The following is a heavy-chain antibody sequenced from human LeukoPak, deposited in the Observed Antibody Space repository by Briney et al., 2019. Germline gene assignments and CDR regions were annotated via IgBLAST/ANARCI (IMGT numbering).Heavy chain of an antibody. CDR3: ARHSSSQARIQLWSRDY. CDR1: GGSISSSSYY. Sequence: SETLSLTCTVSGGSISSSSYYWGWIRQPPGKGLEWIGTIYYSGSTYYNPSLKSRVTISVDTSKNQFSLKLSSVTAADTAVYYCARHSSSQARIQLWSRDYWGQGTLVTVSS. V-gene: IGHV4-39*01. D-gene: IGHD5-18*01. CDR2: IYYSGST. J-gene: IGHJ4*02.